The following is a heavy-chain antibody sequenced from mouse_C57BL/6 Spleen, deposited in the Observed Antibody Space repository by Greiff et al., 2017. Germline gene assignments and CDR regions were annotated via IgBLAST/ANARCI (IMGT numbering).Heavy chain of an antibody. CDR2: IHPNSGST. J-gene: IGHJ4*01. Sequence: QVQLQQPGAELVKPGASVKLSCKASGYTFTSYWMHWVKQRPGQGLEWIGMIHPNSGSTNYNEKFKSKATLTVDKSSSTAYMQLSSLTSEDSAVYYWARGDYGVGYYAMDYWGQGTSVTVSS. V-gene: IGHV1-64*01. CDR1: GYTFTSYW. D-gene: IGHD2-4*01. CDR3: ARGDYGVGYYAMDY.